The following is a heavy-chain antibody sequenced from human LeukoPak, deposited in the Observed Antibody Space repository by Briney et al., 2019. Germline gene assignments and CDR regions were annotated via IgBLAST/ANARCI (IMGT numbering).Heavy chain of an antibody. J-gene: IGHJ4*02. V-gene: IGHV3-30*18. D-gene: IGHD5-18*01. CDR2: ISYDGSNK. Sequence: GGSLRLSCAASGFTFSSYGMHWVRQAPGKGLEWVAVISYDGSNKYYADSVKGRFTISRDNSKNTIYLQMNSLRAEDTAVYYCAKDLFSGEWLQVFDYWGQGTLVTVSS. CDR3: AKDLFSGEWLQVFDY. CDR1: GFTFSSYG.